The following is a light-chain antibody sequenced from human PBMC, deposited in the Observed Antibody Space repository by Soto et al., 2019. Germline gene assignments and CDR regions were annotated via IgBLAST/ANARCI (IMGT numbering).Light chain of an antibody. V-gene: IGKV1D-16*01. CDR1: QGINNL. CDR2: TAS. J-gene: IGKJ5*01. Sequence: DIQMTQSPSSLSASLGDRVTITCRASQGINNLLAWYQQKPGKAPKSLIKTASILQSGVPSRFSGSGSETDFTLTISSLQPEDFTTYYCQQYNSFPRTFGQGTRLEI. CDR3: QQYNSFPRT.